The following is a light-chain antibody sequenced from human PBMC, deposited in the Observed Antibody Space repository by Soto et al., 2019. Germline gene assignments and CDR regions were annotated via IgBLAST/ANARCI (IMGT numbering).Light chain of an antibody. J-gene: IGKJ1*01. V-gene: IGKV3-15*01. CDR3: QQYNNWPKT. Sequence: IVLTQSPSTLSFSPGKRATLSCRASQSLSSSQLAWYQQKPGQAPRLLIYGASTRATGIPARFSGSGSGTEFTLTISSLQSEDFAVYYCQQYNNWPKTFGQGTKVDIK. CDR1: QSLSSS. CDR2: GAS.